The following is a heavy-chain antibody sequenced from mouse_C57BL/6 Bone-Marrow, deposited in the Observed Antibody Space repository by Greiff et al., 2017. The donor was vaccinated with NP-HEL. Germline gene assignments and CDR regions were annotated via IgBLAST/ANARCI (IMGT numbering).Heavy chain of an antibody. Sequence: VQLQQSGAELARPGASVKLSCKASGYTFTSYGISWAKQRTGQGLEWIGEIYPRSGNTYYNEKFKGKATLTADKSSSTAYMELRSLTSEDSAVYFCARDGWLLQDWFAYWGQGTLVTVSA. V-gene: IGHV1-81*01. D-gene: IGHD2-3*01. J-gene: IGHJ3*01. CDR2: IYPRSGNT. CDR3: ARDGWLLQDWFAY. CDR1: GYTFTSYG.